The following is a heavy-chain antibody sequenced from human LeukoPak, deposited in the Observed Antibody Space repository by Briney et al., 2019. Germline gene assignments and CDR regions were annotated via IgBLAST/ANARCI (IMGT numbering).Heavy chain of an antibody. V-gene: IGHV4-39*07. CDR2: IYYSGST. Sequence: SETLSLTCTVSGDSISSSSYYWGWIRQPPGKGLEWIGSIYYSGSTYYNPSLKSRVTMSVDTSKNQFSLKLSSVTAADTAVYYCAREEGGGSYSDPPTPGNFDYWGQGTLVTVSS. J-gene: IGHJ4*02. CDR1: GDSISSSSYY. D-gene: IGHD1-26*01. CDR3: AREEGGGSYSDPPTPGNFDY.